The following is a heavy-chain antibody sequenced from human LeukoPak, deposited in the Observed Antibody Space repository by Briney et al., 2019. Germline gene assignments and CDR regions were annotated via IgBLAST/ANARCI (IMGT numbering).Heavy chain of an antibody. CDR3: ASSTYYYDSSGTRHWYFDL. D-gene: IGHD3-22*01. J-gene: IGHJ2*01. V-gene: IGHV3-48*01. Sequence: PGGSLRLSCAASGFTFSSYNMNWVRQAPGKGLEWVSYISISSTTIYYADSVKGRFTISRDNGKNSLPLQMNSLTAEDTAVYYCASSTYYYDSSGTRHWYFDLWGRGTLVTVSS. CDR1: GFTFSSYN. CDR2: ISISSTTI.